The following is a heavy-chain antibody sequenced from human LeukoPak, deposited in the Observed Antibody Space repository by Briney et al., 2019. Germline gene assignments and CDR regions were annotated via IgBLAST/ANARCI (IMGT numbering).Heavy chain of an antibody. D-gene: IGHD3-22*01. Sequence: SSVKVSCKASGGTFSSYAISWVRQAPGQGLEWMGRIIPIFGTANYVQKFQGRVTITADESTSTAYMELSSLRSEDTAVYYCARDALIDYYDSSGPHDYWGQGTLVTVSS. CDR1: GGTFSSYA. CDR2: IIPIFGTA. V-gene: IGHV1-69*15. J-gene: IGHJ4*02. CDR3: ARDALIDYYDSSGPHDY.